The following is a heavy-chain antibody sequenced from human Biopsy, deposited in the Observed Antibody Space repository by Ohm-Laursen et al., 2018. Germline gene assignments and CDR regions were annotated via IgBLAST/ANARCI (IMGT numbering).Heavy chain of an antibody. D-gene: IGHD2/OR15-2a*01. Sequence: PSQTLSLTCTVSGGSISSDYWSWIRQTPGKGLEWIGYIYYSGSPNYNPSLKSRVNIAVDTSNNQFPLRLNSVTASDTSVYYCARATNSTGWPYFYFYGMDVWGQGTTVTVSS. CDR2: IYYSGSP. CDR3: ARATNSTGWPYFYFYGMDV. J-gene: IGHJ6*02. CDR1: GGSISSDY. V-gene: IGHV4-59*01.